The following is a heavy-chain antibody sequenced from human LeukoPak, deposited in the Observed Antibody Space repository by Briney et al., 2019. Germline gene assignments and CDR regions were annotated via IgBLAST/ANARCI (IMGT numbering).Heavy chain of an antibody. V-gene: IGHV5-51*01. J-gene: IGHJ6*02. D-gene: IGHD4-23*01. CDR1: GYSFTSYW. CDR3: ARRSAGGNPTYYYYYGMGV. Sequence: GESLKISCKGSGYSFTSYWIGWVRQMPGKGLEWMGIIYPGDSDTRYSPSFQGQVTISADKSISTAYLQWSSLKASDTAMYYCARRSAGGNPTYYYYYGMGVWGQGTTVTVSS. CDR2: IYPGDSDT.